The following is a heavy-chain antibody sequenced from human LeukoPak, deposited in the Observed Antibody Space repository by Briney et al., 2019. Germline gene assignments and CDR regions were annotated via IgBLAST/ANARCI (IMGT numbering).Heavy chain of an antibody. Sequence: PSETLSLTCTVSGGSISSYYWSWIRQPPGKGLEWIGYIYYSGSTNYKSSLKSRVTISVDTSKNQFSLKLSSVTAADTAVYYCARDRGLRLGELSCNWFDPWGQGTLVTVSS. CDR2: IYYSGST. D-gene: IGHD3-16*02. CDR1: GGSISSYY. V-gene: IGHV4-59*12. J-gene: IGHJ5*02. CDR3: ARDRGLRLGELSCNWFDP.